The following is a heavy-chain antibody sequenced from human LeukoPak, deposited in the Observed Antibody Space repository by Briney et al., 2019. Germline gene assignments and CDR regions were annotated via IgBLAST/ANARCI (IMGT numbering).Heavy chain of an antibody. CDR3: ARDSGFGYSYGRRPDAFDI. Sequence: PSETLSLTCTVSGYSISSGYYWGWIRQPPGKGLEWIGSIYHSGSTYYNPSLKSRVTISVDTSKNQFSLKLSSVTAADTAVYYCARDSGFGYSYGRRPDAFDIWGQGTMVTVSS. J-gene: IGHJ3*02. CDR1: GYSISSGYY. V-gene: IGHV4-38-2*02. CDR2: IYHSGST. D-gene: IGHD5-18*01.